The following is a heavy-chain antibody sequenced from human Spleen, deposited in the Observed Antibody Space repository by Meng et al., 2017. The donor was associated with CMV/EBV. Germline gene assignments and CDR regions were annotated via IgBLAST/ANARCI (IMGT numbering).Heavy chain of an antibody. V-gene: IGHV1-69*10. CDR1: GGTSTSYG. CDR3: ASSRDCTGTNCYSPGLDY. CDR2: IIPVLGIP. Sequence: SVKVSCKASGGTSTSYGISWVRQAPGQGLEWMGGIIPVLGIPNYAQKFQGRVTVTTDESTSTAYMELSSLRSEDTAVYFCASSRDCTGTNCYSPGLDYWGQGTLVTVSS. J-gene: IGHJ4*02. D-gene: IGHD2-2*02.